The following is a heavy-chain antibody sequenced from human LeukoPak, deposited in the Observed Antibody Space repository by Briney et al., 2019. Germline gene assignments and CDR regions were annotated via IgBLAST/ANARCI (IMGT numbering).Heavy chain of an antibody. V-gene: IGHV4-59*01. CDR2: VYYTGST. Sequence: SETLSLTCTVSGGSISSYYWSWVRQPPGEGLEWIGFVYYTGSTNYSPSLKSRVTISVDTSKNQFSLKLRSVTAADTAVYYCARISSSNWYNERGAFDVWGQGTMVTVSS. D-gene: IGHD6-13*01. J-gene: IGHJ3*01. CDR1: GGSISSYY. CDR3: ARISSSNWYNERGAFDV.